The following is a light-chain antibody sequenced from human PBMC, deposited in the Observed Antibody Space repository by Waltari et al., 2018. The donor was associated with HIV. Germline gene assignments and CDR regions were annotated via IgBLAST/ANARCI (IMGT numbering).Light chain of an antibody. CDR3: ATWDDSLSGVL. CDR1: SSNIGRNY. V-gene: IGLV1-47*01. J-gene: IGLJ2*01. Sequence: SVLTQPPSASGTPGQRVTISCSGSSSNIGRNYVFWYQQVPGTAPKLLLYRNDPRPSGVPDRFSGSTSGTSASLAISGLRPEDEADYYCATWDDSLSGVLFGGGTKLTVL. CDR2: RND.